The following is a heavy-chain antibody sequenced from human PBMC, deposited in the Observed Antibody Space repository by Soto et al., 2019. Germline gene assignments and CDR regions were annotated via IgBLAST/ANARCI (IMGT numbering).Heavy chain of an antibody. CDR2: ISYDGSNK. Sequence: GGSLRLSCAASGFTFSSYAMHWVRQAPGKGLEWVAVISYDGSNKYYADSVKGRFTISRDNSKNTLYLQMNSLRAEDTAVYYCARDRRITMVRGAGPGDWGQGTLVT. CDR1: GFTFSSYA. CDR3: ARDRRITMVRGAGPGD. V-gene: IGHV3-30-3*01. D-gene: IGHD3-10*01. J-gene: IGHJ4*02.